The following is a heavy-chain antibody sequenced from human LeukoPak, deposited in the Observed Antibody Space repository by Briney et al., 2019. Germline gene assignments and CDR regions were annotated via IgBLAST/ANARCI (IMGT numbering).Heavy chain of an antibody. CDR3: ARAPWYYYDSSGYYPTGIDY. Sequence: PSETLSLTCAVYGGSFSGYYWSWIRQPPGKGLEWIGEINHSGSTNYNPSLKSRVTISVDTSKNQFSLKLSSVTAADTAVYYCARAPWYYYDSSGYYPTGIDYWGQGTLVTVSS. J-gene: IGHJ4*02. CDR1: GGSFSGYY. V-gene: IGHV4-34*01. D-gene: IGHD3-22*01. CDR2: INHSGST.